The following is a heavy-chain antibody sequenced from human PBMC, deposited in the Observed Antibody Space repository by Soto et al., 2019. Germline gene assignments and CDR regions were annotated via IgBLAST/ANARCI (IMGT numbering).Heavy chain of an antibody. D-gene: IGHD2-21*01. CDR3: ARGYFSDYYYGMDV. J-gene: IGHJ6*02. CDR1: GFTFSSYW. V-gene: IGHV3-7*05. CDR2: IKQDGSEK. Sequence: GGSLRLSCAASGFTFSSYWMSWVRQAPGKGLEWVANIKQDGSEKYYVDSVKGRFTISRDNAKNSLYLQMNSLRAEDTAVYYCARGYFSDYYYGMDVWGQGTTVTVSS.